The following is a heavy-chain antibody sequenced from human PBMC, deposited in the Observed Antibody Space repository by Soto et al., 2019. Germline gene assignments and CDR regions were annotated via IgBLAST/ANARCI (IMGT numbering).Heavy chain of an antibody. Sequence: GGSLRLSCAASGFTFSSYAMRWVRQAPGKGLEWVSAIGGSGGSTYYADSVKGRFTISRDNSKNTLYLQMNSLRAEDTAVYYCARDGIVGATPYAFDIWGQGTMVTVSS. CDR2: IGGSGGST. CDR1: GFTFSSYA. D-gene: IGHD1-26*01. J-gene: IGHJ3*02. CDR3: ARDGIVGATPYAFDI. V-gene: IGHV3-23*01.